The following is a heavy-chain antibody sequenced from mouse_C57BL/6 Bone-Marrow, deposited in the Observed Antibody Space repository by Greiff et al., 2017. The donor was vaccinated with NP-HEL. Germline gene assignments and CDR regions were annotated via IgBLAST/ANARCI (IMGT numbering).Heavy chain of an antibody. V-gene: IGHV1-55*01. CDR1: GYTFTSYW. J-gene: IGHJ4*01. D-gene: IGHD2-5*01. CDR2: IYPGSGST. CDR3: ARTAYYSNYAMDY. Sequence: VQLQQPGAELVKPGASVKMSCKASGYTFTSYWITWVKQRPGQGLEWIGDIYPGSGSTNYNEKFKSKATLTVDTSSSTAYMQLSSLTSEDSAVYYCARTAYYSNYAMDYWGQGTSVTVSS.